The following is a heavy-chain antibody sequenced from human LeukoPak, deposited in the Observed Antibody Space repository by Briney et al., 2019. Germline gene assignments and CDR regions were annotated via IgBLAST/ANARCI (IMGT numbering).Heavy chain of an antibody. CDR2: IRQDGSEK. J-gene: IGHJ1*01. CDR3: AREGPRVYFQH. D-gene: IGHD3-10*01. CDR1: GFTFSSYW. Sequence: GGSLRLSCAASGFTFSSYWMSWVRQAPGKGLEWVANIRQDGSEKYYVDSVKGRFTISRDNAKNSLYLQMNSLRAEDTAVYYCAREGPRVYFQHWGQGTLVTVSS. V-gene: IGHV3-7*01.